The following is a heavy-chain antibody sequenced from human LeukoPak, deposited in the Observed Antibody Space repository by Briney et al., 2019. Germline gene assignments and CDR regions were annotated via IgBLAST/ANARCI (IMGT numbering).Heavy chain of an antibody. CDR1: GFTFDDYG. CDR2: INWNGGST. Sequence: GGSLRLSCAASGFTFDDYGMSWVRQAPGKGLEWVSGINWNGGSTRYADSVKGRFTISRDNAKNSLYLQMNSLRAEDAAVYYCARSGLSRFGFWGQGTLVTVSS. V-gene: IGHV3-20*04. D-gene: IGHD2/OR15-2a*01. J-gene: IGHJ4*02. CDR3: ARSGLSRFGF.